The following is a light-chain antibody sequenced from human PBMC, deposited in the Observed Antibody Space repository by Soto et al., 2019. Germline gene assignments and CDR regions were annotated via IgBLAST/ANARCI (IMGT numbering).Light chain of an antibody. V-gene: IGLV2-14*01. CDR2: EVT. J-gene: IGLJ1*01. CDR1: NTDVGQDKS. Sequence: QSALTQPVSVSGSRGQSIIISCVGRNTDVGQDKSVSWYQQGPGKAPKLLIFEVTNRPSGVSNRFSGSRSGNTASLTISGLQPDDEGDYFCVSYTDTDTLVFGTGTKSPS. CDR3: VSYTDTDTLV.